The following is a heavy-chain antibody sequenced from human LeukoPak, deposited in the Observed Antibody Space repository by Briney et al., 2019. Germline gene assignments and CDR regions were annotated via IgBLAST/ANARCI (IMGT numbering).Heavy chain of an antibody. V-gene: IGHV4-34*01. CDR1: GGSLSGYY. J-gene: IGHJ4*02. D-gene: IGHD2-21*02. Sequence: SETLSLTCAVYGGSLSGYYWTWFRQPPGKGLEWIGEINHSGGTNYNPSLKSRVTILADKSKNQFSLKLTSVTAADTAVYYCARGHPLLDYWGQGTLVTVSS. CDR2: INHSGGT. CDR3: ARGHPLLDY.